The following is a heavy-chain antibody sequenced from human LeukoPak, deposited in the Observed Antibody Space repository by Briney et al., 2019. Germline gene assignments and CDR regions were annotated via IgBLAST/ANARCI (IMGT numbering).Heavy chain of an antibody. CDR2: IYYSGNT. Sequence: KSSETLSLTCTVSGGSISTSNYYWDWIRQPPGKGLEWIASIYYSGNTYYIPSLKSRVAISLDMSKNQFSLSLSSVAATDTGVYYCARRMVRGGSLDYWGQGTLVTVSS. CDR1: GGSISTSNYY. J-gene: IGHJ4*02. D-gene: IGHD3-10*01. CDR3: ARRMVRGGSLDY. V-gene: IGHV4-39*01.